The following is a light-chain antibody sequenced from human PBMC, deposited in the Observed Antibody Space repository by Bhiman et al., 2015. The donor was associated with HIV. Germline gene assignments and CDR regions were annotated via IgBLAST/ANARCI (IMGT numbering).Light chain of an antibody. V-gene: IGLV3-25*03. CDR1: TLPQQY. CDR3: QSADSSGTYNVV. CDR2: KDS. J-gene: IGLJ2*01. Sequence: SYELTQPPSVSVSPGQTARITCSGDTLPQQYTYWYQQKSGQAPVMVIYKDSERPSRIPERFSGSSSGTTVTLTISGVQAEDEADYYCQSADSSGTYNVVFGGGTKLTVL.